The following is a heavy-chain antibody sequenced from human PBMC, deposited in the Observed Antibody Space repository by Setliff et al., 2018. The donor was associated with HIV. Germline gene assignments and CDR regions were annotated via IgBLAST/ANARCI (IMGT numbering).Heavy chain of an antibody. D-gene: IGHD4-4*01. CDR2: IYYSGST. Sequence: KTSETLSLTCTVSGGSISSYYWSWIRQPPGKGLEWIGYIYYSGSTNYNPSLKSRVTISVDTSKNQFSLRLNSVTAADTAVYYCARDGIYDYSNYVDAFDIWGQGTMVTVSS. J-gene: IGHJ3*02. CDR1: GGSISSYY. V-gene: IGHV4-59*12. CDR3: ARDGIYDYSNYVDAFDI.